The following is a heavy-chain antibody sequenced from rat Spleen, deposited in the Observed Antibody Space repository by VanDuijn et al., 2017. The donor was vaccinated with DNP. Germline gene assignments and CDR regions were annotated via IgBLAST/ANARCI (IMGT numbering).Heavy chain of an antibody. J-gene: IGHJ4*01. V-gene: IGHV5-7*01. CDR2: ISYDGSST. D-gene: IGHD1-2*01. CDR1: GFTFSDYN. CDR3: ATHKGSSSSYAMDA. Sequence: EVQLVESGGGLVQPGRSLKLSCAGSGFTFSDYNMAWVRQAPKRGLEWVATISYDGSSTYYRDSVKGRFTISRDNAKSTLYLQMESLRSEDTATYYCATHKGSSSSYAMDAWGQGTSVTVSS.